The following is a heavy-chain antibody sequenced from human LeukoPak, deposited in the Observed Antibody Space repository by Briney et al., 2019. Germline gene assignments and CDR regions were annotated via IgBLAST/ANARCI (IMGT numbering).Heavy chain of an antibody. CDR2: IYYSGST. CDR1: GVSISSSSYY. J-gene: IGHJ4*02. Sequence: PSETLSLTCTVSGVSISSSSYYWGWIRQPPGKGLEWIGSIYYSGSTYYNPSLKSRVTISVDTSKNQFSLKLSSVTAADTAVYYCARLSEWLPTGYWGQGTLVTVSS. CDR3: ARLSEWLPTGY. V-gene: IGHV4-39*01. D-gene: IGHD6-19*01.